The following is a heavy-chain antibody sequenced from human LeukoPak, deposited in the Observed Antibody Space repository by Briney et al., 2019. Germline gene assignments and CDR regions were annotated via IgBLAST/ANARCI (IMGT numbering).Heavy chain of an antibody. V-gene: IGHV3-30*03. CDR2: ISYDGSNT. CDR1: GFIFGDYW. Sequence: PGGSLRLSCVASGFIFGDYWMRWVRQASGLGLEWVAIISYDGSNTFYGDSVKGRFTISRDNSKKTVYLQMNSLRTEDTAVYYCARDQTAVTGVWGTIDYWGQGTLVTVSS. D-gene: IGHD2-8*02. J-gene: IGHJ4*02. CDR3: ARDQTAVTGVWGTIDY.